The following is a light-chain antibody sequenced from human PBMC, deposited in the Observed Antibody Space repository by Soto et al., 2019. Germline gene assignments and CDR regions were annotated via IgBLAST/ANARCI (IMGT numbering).Light chain of an antibody. CDR1: QSISSW. CDR3: KQYNSYEIT. Sequence: DIQMTQSPSTLSASVGDRVTITCRASQSISSWLAWYQQKPGKAPKLLIYDASSLVSGVPSRFSGSGSGTEFTLTISSLQPDDFASKCCKQYNSYEITFGPGNKVDIK. J-gene: IGKJ3*01. V-gene: IGKV1-5*01. CDR2: DAS.